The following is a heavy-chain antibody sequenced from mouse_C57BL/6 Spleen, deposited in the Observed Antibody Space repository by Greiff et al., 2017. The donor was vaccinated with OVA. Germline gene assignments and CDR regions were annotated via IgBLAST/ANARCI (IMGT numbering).Heavy chain of an antibody. J-gene: IGHJ1*03. CDR1: GYTFTSYW. CDR2: INPSNGGT. D-gene: IGHD2-5*01. CDR3: ARDSNYGWYFDV. Sequence: QVQLQQPGTELVKPGASVKLSCKASGYTFTSYWMHWVKQRPGQGLEWIGNINPSNGGTNYNEKFKSKATLTVDKSSSTAYMQLSSLTSEDSAVYDCARDSNYGWYFDVWGTGTTVTVSS. V-gene: IGHV1-53*01.